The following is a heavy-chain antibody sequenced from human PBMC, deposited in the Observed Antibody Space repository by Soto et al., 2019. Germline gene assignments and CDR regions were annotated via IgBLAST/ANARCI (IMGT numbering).Heavy chain of an antibody. Sequence: SETLSLTCTVSGGSISSYYWSWIRQPPGKGLEWIGYIYYSGSTNYNPSLKSRVTISVDTSKNQFSLKLSSVTAADTAVYYCAVAADPHYYYYGMDVWGQGTTVTVSS. CDR1: GGSISSYY. J-gene: IGHJ6*02. CDR2: IYYSGST. V-gene: IGHV4-59*01. CDR3: AVAADPHYYYYGMDV. D-gene: IGHD6-13*01.